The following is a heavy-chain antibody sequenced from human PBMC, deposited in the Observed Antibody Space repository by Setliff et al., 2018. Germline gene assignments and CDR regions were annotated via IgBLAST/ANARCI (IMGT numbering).Heavy chain of an antibody. V-gene: IGHV3-11*06. Sequence: GGSLRLSCAASGITFDAFGMSWVRQAPGKGLEWVSYIKESNSLTDYADSVKGRFTISRDNAKNSLYLQMSSLRAEDTAVYYCARDVFDFRTGQADPWGQGTLVTSPQ. CDR3: ARDVFDFRTGQADP. CDR2: IKESNSLT. D-gene: IGHD3-3*01. J-gene: IGHJ5*02. CDR1: GITFDAFG.